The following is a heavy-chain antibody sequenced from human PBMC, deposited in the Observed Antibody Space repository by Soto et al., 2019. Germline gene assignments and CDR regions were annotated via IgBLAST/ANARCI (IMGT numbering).Heavy chain of an antibody. CDR3: ARADPRYYDSSGYTNWFDP. CDR1: GGSISNYY. Sequence: SETLSLTCTVSGGSISNYYWSWIRQPPGKGLEWIGYIYYSGSTYYKPSLKSRVTISVDTSKNQFSLKLSSVTAADTAVYYCARADPRYYDSSGYTNWFDPWGQGTLVTVSS. J-gene: IGHJ5*02. D-gene: IGHD3-22*01. V-gene: IGHV4-59*01. CDR2: IYYSGST.